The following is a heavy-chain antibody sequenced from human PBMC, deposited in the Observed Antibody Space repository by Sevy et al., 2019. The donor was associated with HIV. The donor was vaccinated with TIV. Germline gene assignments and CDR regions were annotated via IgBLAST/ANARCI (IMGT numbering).Heavy chain of an antibody. Sequence: ASVKVSCKASGYTFTGYAIHWVRQAPGQRLEWMGWMNADNGNTKYSQKLQERVNFTRDTSANTAYMELSSLRSEDTATYYCARGPAWFGAYGLDVWGLGTTVTDSS. J-gene: IGHJ6*02. CDR2: MNADNGNT. CDR1: GYTFTGYA. D-gene: IGHD3-10*01. V-gene: IGHV1-3*01. CDR3: ARGPAWFGAYGLDV.